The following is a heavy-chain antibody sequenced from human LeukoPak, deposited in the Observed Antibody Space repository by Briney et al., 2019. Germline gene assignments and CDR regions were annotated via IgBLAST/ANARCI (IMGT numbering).Heavy chain of an antibody. CDR2: IASDGDT. CDR3: ANEAHRHLDLHN. V-gene: IGHV3-23*01. J-gene: IGHJ4*02. Sequence: PGGSLRLSCAPSGFTLRHFAMIWVRQAPGKGLEWVSGIASDGDTFYAGSVKGRFTISSDISTNTLHLQMNSLRADDTAIYFCANEAHRHLDLHNWGQGTLVTVST. CDR1: GFTLRHFA.